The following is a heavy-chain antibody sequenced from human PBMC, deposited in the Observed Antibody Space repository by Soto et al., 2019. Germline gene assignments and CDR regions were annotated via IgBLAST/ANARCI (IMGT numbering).Heavy chain of an antibody. CDR3: AREAAAFDY. CDR2: IWYDGSNK. D-gene: IGHD6-13*01. CDR1: GFTFSSYG. V-gene: IGHV3-33*01. J-gene: IGHJ4*02. Sequence: QVQLVESGGGVVQPGRSLRLSCAASGFTFSSYGMHWVRQAPGKGLEWVAVIWYDGSNKYYADSVKGRFTISRDNSKKTLYLQMNSLRAEDTAVYYCAREAAAFDYWGQGTLVTVSS.